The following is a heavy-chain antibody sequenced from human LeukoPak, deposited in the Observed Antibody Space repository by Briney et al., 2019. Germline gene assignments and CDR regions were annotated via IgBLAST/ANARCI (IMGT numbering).Heavy chain of an antibody. V-gene: IGHV1-18*04. D-gene: IGHD2-15*01. CDR1: GYTFTSYG. CDR3: ARDNCGGGSCYYDY. J-gene: IGHJ4*02. CDR2: ISTYNGNT. Sequence: GASVKVSCKASGYTFTSYGISWVRQAPGQGLEWMGWISTYNGNTNYAQKLQGRVTMTTDTSTNTAYMELRSLRSDDTAVYYCARDNCGGGSCYYDYWGQGTLVTVSS.